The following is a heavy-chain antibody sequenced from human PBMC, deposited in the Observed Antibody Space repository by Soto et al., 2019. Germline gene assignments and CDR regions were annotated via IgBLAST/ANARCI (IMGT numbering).Heavy chain of an antibody. CDR2: ISPKSGGT. CDR3: GRGRSGELVVFY. V-gene: IGHV1-2*02. D-gene: IGHD1-7*01. J-gene: IGHJ4*02. Sequence: QVQLVQSGAEVKESGASVKVSCKASGYTFTGYYIHWVRQAPGQGLEWVGEISPKSGGTRDAQKFPGRVTMTKDTSITTVYMELSNLSPGDTAVYYCGRGRSGELVVFYWGQGTLVPVHS. CDR1: GYTFTGYY.